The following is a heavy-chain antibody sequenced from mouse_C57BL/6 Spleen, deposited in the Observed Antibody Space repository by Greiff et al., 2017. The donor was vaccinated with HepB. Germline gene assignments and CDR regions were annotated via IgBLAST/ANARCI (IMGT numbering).Heavy chain of an antibody. CDR1: GYTFTDHT. V-gene: IGHV1-78*01. D-gene: IGHD1-1*01. CDR3: ARTRITTVVARNYFDY. J-gene: IGHJ2*01. CDR2: IYPRDGST. Sequence: VQLQESDAELVKPGASVKISCKVSGYTFTDHTIHWMKQRPEQGLEWIGYIYPRDGSTKYNEKFKGKATLTADKSSSTAYMQLNSLTSEDSAVYFCARTRITTVVARNYFDYWGQGTTLTVSS.